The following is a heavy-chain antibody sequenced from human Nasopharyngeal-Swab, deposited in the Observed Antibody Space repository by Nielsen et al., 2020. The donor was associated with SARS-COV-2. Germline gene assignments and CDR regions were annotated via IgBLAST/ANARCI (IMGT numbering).Heavy chain of an antibody. J-gene: IGHJ6*03. CDR1: GYTFTSYY. CDR2: INPNSGGT. CDR3: ARGPYYDFWSGYSSYYYMDV. Sequence: ASVKVSCKASGYTFTSYYMHWVRQAPGQGLEWRGWINPNSGGTNYAQKFQGWVTMTRDTSISTAYMELSRLRSDDTAVYYCARGPYYDFWSGYSSYYYMDVWGKGTTVTVSS. V-gene: IGHV1-2*04. D-gene: IGHD3-3*01.